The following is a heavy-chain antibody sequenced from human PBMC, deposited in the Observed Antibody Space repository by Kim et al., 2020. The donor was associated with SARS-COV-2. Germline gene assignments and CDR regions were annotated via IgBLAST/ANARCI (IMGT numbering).Heavy chain of an antibody. CDR2: IYYSGST. CDR3: AGTRYSSGWYGRDGDY. D-gene: IGHD6-19*01. V-gene: IGHV4-39*01. J-gene: IGHJ4*02. Sequence: SETLSLTCTVSGGSISSSSYYWGWIRQPPGKGLEWIGSIYYSGSTYYNPSLKSRVTISVDTSKNQFSLKLSSVTAADTAVYYCAGTRYSSGWYGRDGDYWGQGTLVTVSS. CDR1: GGSISSSSYY.